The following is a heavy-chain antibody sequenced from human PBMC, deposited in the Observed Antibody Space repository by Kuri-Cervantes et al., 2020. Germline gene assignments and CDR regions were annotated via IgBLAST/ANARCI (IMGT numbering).Heavy chain of an antibody. J-gene: IGHJ4*02. CDR1: GFTFSSFS. D-gene: IGHD1-26*01. Sequence: GGSLRLSCAASGFTFSSFSMNWVRRAPGKGLEWLSYIGSNSDSIYYADSVKGRFTISRDNAENSLYLQMNSLRDEDTAVYYCASRRRLVGATDYWGQGTLVTVSS. CDR3: ASRRRLVGATDY. V-gene: IGHV3-48*02. CDR2: IGSNSDSI.